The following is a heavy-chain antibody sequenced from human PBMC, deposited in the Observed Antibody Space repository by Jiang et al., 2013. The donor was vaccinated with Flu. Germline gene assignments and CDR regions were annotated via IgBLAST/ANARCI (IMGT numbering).Heavy chain of an antibody. CDR2: INPNSSDT. D-gene: IGHD5-18*01. Sequence: SGAEVKKPGATVKVSCKTSGFTSTDYYFHWVRQAPGQGLEWMGWINPNSSDTSYAQKFQGRVTMTTDTSINTAYMELTRLTSDDTAIYYCARDPDTPMPIDFWGQGTLVAVSS. J-gene: IGHJ4*02. CDR3: ARDPDTPMPIDF. CDR1: GFTSTDYY. V-gene: IGHV1-2*02.